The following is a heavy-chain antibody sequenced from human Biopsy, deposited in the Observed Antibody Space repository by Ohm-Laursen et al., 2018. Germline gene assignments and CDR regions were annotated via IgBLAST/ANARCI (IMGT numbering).Heavy chain of an antibody. CDR3: ARGDYFDSNGYFWFDP. D-gene: IGHD3-22*01. V-gene: IGHV4-31*01. Sequence: PSETLSLTCAVSGGSISSGGSYWRWLRQRPGKGLEWIGNIFNSANTYSNPSLKNLITISGDTSKNQFSLKLNSVTAADTAVYYCARGDYFDSNGYFWFDPWGQGTLVTVSS. CDR2: IFNSANT. J-gene: IGHJ5*02. CDR1: GGSISSGGSY.